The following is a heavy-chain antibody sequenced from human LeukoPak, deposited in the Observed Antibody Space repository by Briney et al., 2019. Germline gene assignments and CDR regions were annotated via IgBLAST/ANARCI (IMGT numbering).Heavy chain of an antibody. CDR2: IIPIFGTA. J-gene: IGHJ6*02. CDR1: GGTFSSYA. D-gene: IGHD2-15*01. V-gene: IGHV1-69*01. Sequence: GASVKVSCKASGGTFSSYAISWVRQAPGQGLEWMGGIIPIFGTANYAQKFQGRVTITADESTSTAYMELSSLRSEDTAVYCCARDAPCSGGSCYSIRGGMDVWGQGTTVTVSS. CDR3: ARDAPCSGGSCYSIRGGMDV.